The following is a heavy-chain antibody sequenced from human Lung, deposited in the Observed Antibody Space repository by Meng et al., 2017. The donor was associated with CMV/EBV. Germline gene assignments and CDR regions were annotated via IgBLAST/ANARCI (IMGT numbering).Heavy chain of an antibody. J-gene: IGHJ3*02. CDR2: IRYDGSNK. Sequence: GGSLRLXCAASGFTFSSYGMHWVRQAPGKGLEWVAFIRYDGSNKYYADSVKGRFTISRDNSKNTLYLQMNSPRAGDTAVYYCSIYCSGGSCYSDAFDIWGQGTMVTVSS. CDR3: SIYCSGGSCYSDAFDI. V-gene: IGHV3-30*02. D-gene: IGHD2-15*01. CDR1: GFTFSSYG.